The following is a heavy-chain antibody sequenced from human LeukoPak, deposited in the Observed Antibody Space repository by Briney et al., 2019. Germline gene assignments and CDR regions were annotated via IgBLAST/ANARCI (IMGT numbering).Heavy chain of an antibody. CDR3: AKEGYYDSRGYYHAEDFQD. V-gene: IGHV3-23*01. CDR2: IRGGGADT. J-gene: IGHJ1*01. CDR1: GLTFSSYA. D-gene: IGHD3-22*01. Sequence: GGSLRLSCEASGLTFSSYAMSWVRQAPGKGLEWVSLIRGGGADTYYADSVKGRFTISRDNSKKTLYLQINSLRVEDTAVYYCAKEGYYDSRGYYHAEDFQDWGQGTLVTVSS.